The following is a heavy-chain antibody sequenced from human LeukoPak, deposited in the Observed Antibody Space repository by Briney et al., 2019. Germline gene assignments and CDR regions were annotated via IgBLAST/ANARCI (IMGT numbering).Heavy chain of an antibody. J-gene: IGHJ5*02. V-gene: IGHV3-23*01. CDR2: IGSSGAGT. CDR1: GFTFSSYA. Sequence: GRSLRLSCAASGFTFSSYAMTWVRQGPGEGLEWVSTIGSSGAGTYYADSVKGRFTISRDNSKNTLYLQMNSLRAEDTAVYYCAKGYCTATTCYNWFDPWGQGTLVTVSS. D-gene: IGHD2-2*01. CDR3: AKGYCTATTCYNWFDP.